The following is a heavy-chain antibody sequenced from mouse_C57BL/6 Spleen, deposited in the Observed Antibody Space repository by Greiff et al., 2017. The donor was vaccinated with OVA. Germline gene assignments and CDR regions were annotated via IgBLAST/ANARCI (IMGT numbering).Heavy chain of an antibody. CDR1: GYSITSGYS. J-gene: IGHJ2*01. CDR3: ARDPDYYGSSWVDY. CDR2: ISYDGSN. Sequence: EVQLQQSGPGLVKPSQSLSLTCSVTGYSITSGYSWNWIRQFPGNKLEWMGYISYDGSNNYNPSLKNRISITRDTSKNQFFLKLNSVTTEDTATYYCARDPDYYGSSWVDYWGQGTTLTVSS. D-gene: IGHD1-1*01. V-gene: IGHV3-6*01.